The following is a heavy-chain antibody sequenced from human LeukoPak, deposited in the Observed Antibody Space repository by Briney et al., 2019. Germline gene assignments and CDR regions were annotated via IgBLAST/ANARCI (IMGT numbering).Heavy chain of an antibody. D-gene: IGHD1-14*01. J-gene: IGHJ4*02. Sequence: GGSLRLSCVTSGFIFGDYCMTWVRQAPGKGLEGVAKLKVVGSDEEYVDSVRGGFTISRDNVENILYLERNNLRAADTAVFYCAYSVMWGRNTNRPYAYWGQGTLVFVSS. CDR1: GFIFGDYC. CDR3: AYSVMWGRNTNRPYAY. V-gene: IGHV3-7*01. CDR2: LKVVGSDE.